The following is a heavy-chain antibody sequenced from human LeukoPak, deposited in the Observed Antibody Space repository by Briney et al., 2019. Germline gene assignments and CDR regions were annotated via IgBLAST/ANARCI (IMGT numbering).Heavy chain of an antibody. J-gene: IGHJ5*02. D-gene: IGHD2-21*02. CDR2: INTGDTSI. V-gene: IGHV3-11*04. CDR1: GFTFRDYN. CDR3: ARTSTDCLDR. Sequence: GGTLRLSGAASGFTFRDYNMSWIRTAPGKGLEYISYINTGDTSIYYAGSVKGRFTISRDNAKHSLYLQMNNVRAEDTAVYYCARTSTDCLDRWGQGTLVTVSS.